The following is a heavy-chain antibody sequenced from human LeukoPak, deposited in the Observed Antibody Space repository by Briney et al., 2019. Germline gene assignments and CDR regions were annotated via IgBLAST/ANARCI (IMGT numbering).Heavy chain of an antibody. CDR3: ARDRYYDSSGYYLDAFDI. J-gene: IGHJ3*02. V-gene: IGHV1-2*02. CDR2: IKPNSGGT. D-gene: IGHD3-22*01. CDR1: GYTFTGYY. Sequence: ASVKVSCKASGYTFTGYYMHWVRQAPGQGLEWMGWIKPNSGGTNYQGRVTMTRDTSISTAYMELSRLRSDDTAVYYCARDRYYDSSGYYLDAFDIWGQGTMLTVSS.